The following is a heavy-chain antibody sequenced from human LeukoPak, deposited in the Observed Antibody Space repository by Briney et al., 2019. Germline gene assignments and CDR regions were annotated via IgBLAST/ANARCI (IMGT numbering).Heavy chain of an antibody. V-gene: IGHV4-59*01. Sequence: SETLSLTCTVSGGSISSYYWSLIRQPPGKGLEWIGYIYYTGSTNYNPSLKSRVTISVDTSKNQFSLKLSSVTDADTAVYYCARGSPIELFLFDYWGQGTLVTVSS. CDR3: ARGSPIELFLFDY. D-gene: IGHD3-10*01. J-gene: IGHJ4*02. CDR1: GGSISSYY. CDR2: IYYTGST.